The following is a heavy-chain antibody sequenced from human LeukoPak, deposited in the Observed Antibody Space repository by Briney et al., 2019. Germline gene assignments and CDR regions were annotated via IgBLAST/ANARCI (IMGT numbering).Heavy chain of an antibody. D-gene: IGHD6-19*01. Sequence: ASVKVSCKASGGTFISYAISWVRQAPGQGLEWMGRIIPIFGTANYAQKFQGRVTITTDESTSTAYMELSSLRSEDTAVYYCARDSSGWPSDYWGQGTLVTVSS. CDR1: GGTFISYA. J-gene: IGHJ4*02. CDR2: IIPIFGTA. V-gene: IGHV1-69*05. CDR3: ARDSSGWPSDY.